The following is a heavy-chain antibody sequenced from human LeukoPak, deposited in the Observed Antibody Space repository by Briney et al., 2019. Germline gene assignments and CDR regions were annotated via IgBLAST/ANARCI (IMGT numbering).Heavy chain of an antibody. CDR3: AKADIVVVPAAMYAY. Sequence: GGSLRLSCAASGFTFSSYGMHWVRQAPGKGLEWVTFIRFDGSYEDYADSVKGRFTISRDNSKNTLYLQMNSLRAEDTAVYYCAKADIVVVPAAMYAYWGQGTLVTVSS. D-gene: IGHD2-2*01. V-gene: IGHV3-30*02. J-gene: IGHJ4*02. CDR2: IRFDGSYE. CDR1: GFTFSSYG.